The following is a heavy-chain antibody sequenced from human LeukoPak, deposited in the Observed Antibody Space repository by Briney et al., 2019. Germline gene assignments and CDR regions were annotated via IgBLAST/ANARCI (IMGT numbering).Heavy chain of an antibody. CDR2: ISGSGGST. J-gene: IGHJ4*02. D-gene: IGHD1-26*01. V-gene: IGHV3-23*01. CDR3: AQWSRYFDY. Sequence: GGSLRLSCAASGFTFSSYAMSWVRPAPGKGVEWVSAISGSGGSTYYADSVKGRFTISRDNSKNTLYLQMNSLRAEDTALYFCAQWSRYFDYWGQGTLVTVSS. CDR1: GFTFSSYA.